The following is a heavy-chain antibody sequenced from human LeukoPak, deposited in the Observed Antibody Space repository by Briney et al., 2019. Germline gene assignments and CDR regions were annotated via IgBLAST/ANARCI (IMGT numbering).Heavy chain of an antibody. J-gene: IGHJ4*02. CDR1: GYTFTSYG. Sequence: SVKVSCKASGYTFTSYGISWVRQAPGQGLEWMGRIIPILGIANYAQKFQGRVTITADKSTSTAYMELSSLRSEDTAVYYCARDVIEYYYDSSGYLAFDYWGQGTLVTVSS. CDR2: IIPILGIA. V-gene: IGHV1-69*04. D-gene: IGHD3-22*01. CDR3: ARDVIEYYYDSSGYLAFDY.